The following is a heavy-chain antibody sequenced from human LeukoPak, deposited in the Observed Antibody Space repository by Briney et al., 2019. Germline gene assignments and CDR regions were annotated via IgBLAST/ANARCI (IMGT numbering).Heavy chain of an antibody. CDR1: GFTFSTYW. Sequence: PGGSLRLSCVASGFTFSTYWMHWVRQAPGTGLLLVSRLSGDGSSTKYADSLKGRFTISRDNAKNTLYLQMNSLRAEDTAVYFCARASTTVPNLLDNWGQGTLVTVSS. J-gene: IGHJ4*02. D-gene: IGHD4-17*01. CDR2: LSGDGSST. V-gene: IGHV3-74*03. CDR3: ARASTTVPNLLDN.